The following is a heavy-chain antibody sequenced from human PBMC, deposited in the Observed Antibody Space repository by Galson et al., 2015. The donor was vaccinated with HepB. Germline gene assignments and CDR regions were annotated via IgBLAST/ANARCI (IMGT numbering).Heavy chain of an antibody. J-gene: IGHJ6*02. CDR1: GFTFSSYA. CDR3: ARDGDIVLMVYATNNYYYYGMDV. CDR2: ISYDGSNK. Sequence: SLRLSCAASGFTFSSYAMHWVRQAPGKGLEWVAVISYDGSNKYYADSVKGRFTISRDNSKNTLYLQMNSLRAEDTAVYYCARDGDIVLMVYATNNYYYYGMDVWGQGTTVTVSS. V-gene: IGHV3-30-3*01. D-gene: IGHD2-8*01.